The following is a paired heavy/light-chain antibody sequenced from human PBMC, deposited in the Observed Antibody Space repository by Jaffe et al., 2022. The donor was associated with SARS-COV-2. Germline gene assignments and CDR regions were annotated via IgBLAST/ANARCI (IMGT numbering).Heavy chain of an antibody. Sequence: QITLKESGPTLVKPTQTLTLTCTFSGFSLSTDGVGVGWIRQPPGKALEWLALIHWNDDKRYSPSLKSRLTITKDTSKNQVVLTMTNMDPVDTATYYCAHSPQQLGERGYYYHGMDVWGQGTTVTVSS. CDR3: AHSPQQLGERGYYYHGMDV. J-gene: IGHJ6*02. CDR2: IHWNDDK. D-gene: IGHD6-6*01. CDR1: GFSLSTDGVG. V-gene: IGHV2-5*01.
Light chain of an antibody. Sequence: SYVLTQPPSVSVAPGQTARITCGGNSIGTKSVHWYQQKPGQAPVLVVYDDSDRPSGIPERFSGSNSGNTATLTITRVEAGDEADYYCQVWDSRNDPVFGGGTKLTVL. CDR3: QVWDSRNDPV. J-gene: IGLJ2*01. CDR2: DDS. V-gene: IGLV3-21*02. CDR1: SIGTKS.